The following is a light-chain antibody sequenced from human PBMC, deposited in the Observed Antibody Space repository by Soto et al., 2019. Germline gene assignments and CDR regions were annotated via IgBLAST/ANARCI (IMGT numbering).Light chain of an antibody. CDR2: DVS. V-gene: IGKV3-11*01. CDR3: QQRFDWPPT. J-gene: IGKJ4*01. CDR1: QTVGSD. Sequence: EIELTQSPATLSLSPGERATLSCRASQTVGSDLAWYQQKPGQAPRLLIYDVSNRATAIPARFSGSGFGTDFTLTISSLEPEDFAVYYCQQRFDWPPTFGGGTKVEI.